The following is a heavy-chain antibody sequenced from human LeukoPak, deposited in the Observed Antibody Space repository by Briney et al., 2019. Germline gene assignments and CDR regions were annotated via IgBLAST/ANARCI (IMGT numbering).Heavy chain of an antibody. D-gene: IGHD2-15*01. J-gene: IGHJ4*02. V-gene: IGHV1-18*01. CDR3: ASGVAATFDY. Sequence: ASVKVSCKASGYTFTSYGISWVPQAPGQGLEWMGWISAYNGNINYAQKLQGRVTITTDTSTSTAYMELRSLRSDDTAVYYCASGVAATFDYWGQGTLVTVSS. CDR2: ISAYNGNI. CDR1: GYTFTSYG.